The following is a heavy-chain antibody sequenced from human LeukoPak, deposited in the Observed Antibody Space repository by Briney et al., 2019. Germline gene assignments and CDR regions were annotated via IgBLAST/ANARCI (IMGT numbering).Heavy chain of an antibody. D-gene: IGHD6-13*01. CDR3: ARVPATGTAFDD. CDR1: RFTFSNYW. Sequence: GGSLRLSCAAPRFTFSNYWMHWVRQAPGKGLVWVSRINIDGSSISYADSVKGRFTISRDNAKNTLYLQMNSLRAEDTAVYYCARVPATGTAFDDWGQGTLVTVSS. J-gene: IGHJ4*02. CDR2: INIDGSSI. V-gene: IGHV3-74*01.